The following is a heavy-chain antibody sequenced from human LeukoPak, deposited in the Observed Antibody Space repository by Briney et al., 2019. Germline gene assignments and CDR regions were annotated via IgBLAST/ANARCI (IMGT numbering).Heavy chain of an antibody. V-gene: IGHV1-2*02. D-gene: IGHD3-10*01. CDR3: ARGLLWFGELYAFDI. Sequence: ASVKVSCKASGYTFTSYDINWVRQATGQGLEWMGWINPNSGGTNYAQKFQGRVTMTRDTSISTAYMELSRLRSDDTAVYYCARGLLWFGELYAFDIWGQGTMVTVSS. CDR1: GYTFTSYD. J-gene: IGHJ3*02. CDR2: INPNSGGT.